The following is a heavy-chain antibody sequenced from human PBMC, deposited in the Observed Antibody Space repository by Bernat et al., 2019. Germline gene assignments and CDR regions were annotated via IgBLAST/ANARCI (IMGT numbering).Heavy chain of an antibody. CDR3: AREGFMITFAGVKPFDP. J-gene: IGHJ5*02. CDR1: GYTFTSYT. D-gene: IGHD3-16*01. V-gene: IGHV1-3*01. CDR2: INAGNGNT. Sequence: QVQLVQSGAEVKKPGASVKVSCKASGYTFTSYTIHWVRQVPGQGLEWMGWINAGNGNTKYSQRFQGRVTITRDISASAAYMELSSLRSEDTTVYYCAREGFMITFAGVKPFDPWGQGTLVTVSS.